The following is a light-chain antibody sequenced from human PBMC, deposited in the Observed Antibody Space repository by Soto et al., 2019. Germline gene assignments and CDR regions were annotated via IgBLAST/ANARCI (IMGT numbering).Light chain of an antibody. CDR3: KYYGSSPPLT. CDR1: QSVSSSY. V-gene: IGKV3-20*01. Sequence: EIVLTQSPGTLSLSPGERATLSCRASQSVSSSYLAWYQQKPGQAPRLLIYGASSRATGIPDRFSGSGSGTVFTLTISGLEHEVFAVYYGKYYGSSPPLTFGGGTKVEIK. J-gene: IGKJ4*01. CDR2: GAS.